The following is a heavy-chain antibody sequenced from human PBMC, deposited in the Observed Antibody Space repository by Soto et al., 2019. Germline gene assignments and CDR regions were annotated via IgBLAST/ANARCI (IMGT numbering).Heavy chain of an antibody. CDR1: GYSISSGYY. CDR3: ARDDLSGWYNYYYYYGMDV. J-gene: IGHJ6*02. V-gene: IGHV4-38-2*02. Sequence: SETLSLTCAVSGYSISSGYYWGWIRQPPGKGLEWIGSIYHSGSTYYNPSLKSRVTISVDTSKNQFSLKLSSVTAAETAVYYCARDDLSGWYNYYYYYGMDVWGQGTTVTVSS. CDR2: IYHSGST. D-gene: IGHD6-19*01.